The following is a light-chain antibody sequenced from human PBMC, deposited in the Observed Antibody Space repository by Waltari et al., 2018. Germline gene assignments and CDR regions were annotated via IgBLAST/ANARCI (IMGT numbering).Light chain of an antibody. Sequence: ELVLTQSPGSLSSSPGERVTLSCRASQSVSRALAWSQQKPGQGARRLIFGASNRATGVPDRFSGSGSETDFSLTISRLEPEDFAVYDCQHYVRLPATFGRGTKVEIK. CDR2: GAS. J-gene: IGKJ1*01. CDR1: QSVSRA. V-gene: IGKV3-20*01. CDR3: QHYVRLPAT.